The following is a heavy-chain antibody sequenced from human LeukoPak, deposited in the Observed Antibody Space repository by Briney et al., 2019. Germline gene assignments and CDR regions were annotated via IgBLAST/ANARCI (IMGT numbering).Heavy chain of an antibody. V-gene: IGHV1-2*06. CDR3: ARVLGYYDSSGN. CDR2: INPNSGGT. D-gene: IGHD3-22*01. J-gene: IGHJ4*02. CDR1: GYTFTGYY. Sequence: ASVKVSCKASGYTFTGYYMHWVREAPGQGLEWMGRINPNSGGTNYAQKFQGRVTMTRDRSISTAYMELSRLRSEDTAVYYCARVLGYYDSSGNWGQGTLVTVSS.